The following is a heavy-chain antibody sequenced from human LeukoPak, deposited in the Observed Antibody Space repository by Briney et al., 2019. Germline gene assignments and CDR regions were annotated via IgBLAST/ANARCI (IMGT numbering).Heavy chain of an antibody. J-gene: IGHJ4*02. D-gene: IGHD5-24*01. Sequence: SETLSLTCTVSGGSISSSSYYWGWIRQPPGKGLEWIGSIYYSGSTYYNPSLKSRVTISVDTSKNQFSLKLSSVTAADTAVYYCAREDGYNRRALDYWGQGTLVTVSS. CDR3: AREDGYNRRALDY. CDR2: IYYSGST. V-gene: IGHV4-39*01. CDR1: GGSISSSSYY.